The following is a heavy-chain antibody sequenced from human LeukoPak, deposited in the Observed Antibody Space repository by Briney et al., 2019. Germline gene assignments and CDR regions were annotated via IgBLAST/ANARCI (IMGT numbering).Heavy chain of an antibody. CDR3: ARPSGYDSSDNSDAFDI. CDR2: INHSGST. D-gene: IGHD3-22*01. Sequence: SSETLSLTCAVYGGSFGGYYWSWIRQPPGKGLEWIGEINHSGSTNYNPSLKSRVTISVDTSKNQFSLKLSSVTAADTAVYYCARPSGYDSSDNSDAFDIWGQGTMVTVSS. J-gene: IGHJ3*02. V-gene: IGHV4-34*01. CDR1: GGSFGGYY.